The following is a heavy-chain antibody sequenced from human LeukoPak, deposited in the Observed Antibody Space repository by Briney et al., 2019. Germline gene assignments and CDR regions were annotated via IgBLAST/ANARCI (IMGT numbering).Heavy chain of an antibody. J-gene: IGHJ4*02. V-gene: IGHV3-23*01. CDR3: AKDLWKADY. CDR1: GFTFSSYA. Sequence: PGGSLRLSCAASGFTFSSYAMSWVRQAPGKGLEWVSAIGGDAVSTYYADSVKGRFSISRDNSKNTLYLQMNSLRADDTAVYYCAKDLWKADYWGQGTLLTVSS. CDR2: IGGDAVST. D-gene: IGHD3-3*01.